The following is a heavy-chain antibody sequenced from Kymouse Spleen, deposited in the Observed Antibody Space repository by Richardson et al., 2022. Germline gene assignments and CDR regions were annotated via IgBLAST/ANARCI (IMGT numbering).Heavy chain of an antibody. D-gene: IGHD3-10*01. V-gene: IGHV3-9*01. CDR1: GFTFDDYA. J-gene: IGHJ5*02. Sequence: EVQLVESGGGLVQPGRSLRLSCAASGFTFDDYAMHWVRQAPGKGLEWVSGISWNSGSIGYADSVKGRFTISRDNAKNSLYLQMNSLRAEDTALYYCAKGTMVRGVITYNWFDPWGQGTLVTVSS. CDR2: ISWNSGSI. CDR3: AKGTMVRGVITYNWFDP.